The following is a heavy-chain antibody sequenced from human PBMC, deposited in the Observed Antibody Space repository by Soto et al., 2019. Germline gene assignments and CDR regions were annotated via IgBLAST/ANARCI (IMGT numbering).Heavy chain of an antibody. CDR3: ARQGFGDLHGLVEV. CDR1: GGSVSSGSYY. Sequence: SETLSLTCTASGGSVSSGSYYWSWIRQPPGKGLEWIGYIYYSGSTNYNPSLKSRVTISLDTSKNQFSLKLSSVTAADTALYYCARQGFGDLHGLVEVWGQGTTVTVSS. J-gene: IGHJ6*02. V-gene: IGHV4-61*01. CDR2: IYYSGST. D-gene: IGHD3-10*01.